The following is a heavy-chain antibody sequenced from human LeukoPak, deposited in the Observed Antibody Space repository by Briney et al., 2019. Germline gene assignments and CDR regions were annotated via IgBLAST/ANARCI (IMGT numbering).Heavy chain of an antibody. Sequence: QPGGSLRLSCAASGFTFSSYSMNWVRQAPGKGLEWVSYISSSGSTIYYADSVKGRFTISRDNAKNSLYLQMNSLRAEDTAVYYCARSPTGTTWAYGMDVWGQGTTVTVSS. CDR3: ARSPTGTTWAYGMDV. J-gene: IGHJ6*02. V-gene: IGHV3-48*04. CDR1: GFTFSSYS. D-gene: IGHD1-1*01. CDR2: ISSSGSTI.